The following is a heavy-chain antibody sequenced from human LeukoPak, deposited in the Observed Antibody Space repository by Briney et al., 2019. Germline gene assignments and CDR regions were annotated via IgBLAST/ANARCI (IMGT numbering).Heavy chain of an antibody. J-gene: IGHJ5*02. D-gene: IGHD3-3*01. CDR1: GYIFTSYW. Sequence: PGESLKISCKGSGYIFTSYWIGWVRQMPGKGLEWMGIIYPGDSDTRYSPSFQGQVTISADKSISTAYLQWSSLKASDTAMYYCARHAHHYDFWSGANWFDPWGQGTLVTVSS. CDR3: ARHAHHYDFWSGANWFDP. CDR2: IYPGDSDT. V-gene: IGHV5-51*01.